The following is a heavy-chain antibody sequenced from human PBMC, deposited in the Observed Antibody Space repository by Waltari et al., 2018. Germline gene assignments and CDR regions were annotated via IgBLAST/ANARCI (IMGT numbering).Heavy chain of an antibody. Sequence: EVQLVQSGAEVKKPGATVKISCKVSGYTFTDYYMHWVQQAPGNGTGWMGLVDPEDGETIYAEKFQGRVTITADTSTDTAYMELSSLRSEDTAVYYCATCSSTSCYTGLRRYWYFDLWGRGTLVTVSS. D-gene: IGHD2-2*02. CDR3: ATCSSTSCYTGLRRYWYFDL. CDR1: GYTFTDYY. J-gene: IGHJ2*01. V-gene: IGHV1-69-2*01. CDR2: VDPEDGET.